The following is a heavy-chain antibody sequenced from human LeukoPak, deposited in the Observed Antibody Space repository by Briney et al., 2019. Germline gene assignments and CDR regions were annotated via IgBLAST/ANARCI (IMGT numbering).Heavy chain of an antibody. V-gene: IGHV4-4*07. Sequence: SETLSLTCTVSGGSMSNYYWSWIRQSAGKGLEWIGRIYTSGSTNYNPSLKSRVTMSIDTSKNQFSLKLSSVTAADTAVYYCARGYDILTGFDYWGQGTLVTVSS. CDR2: IYTSGST. CDR3: ARGYDILTGFDY. D-gene: IGHD3-9*01. J-gene: IGHJ4*02. CDR1: GGSMSNYY.